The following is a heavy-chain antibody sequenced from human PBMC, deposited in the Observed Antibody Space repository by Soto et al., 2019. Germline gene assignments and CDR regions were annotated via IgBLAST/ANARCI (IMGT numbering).Heavy chain of an antibody. D-gene: IGHD1-7*01. CDR3: TRNYGGIDY. Sequence: VQLLESGGGLVQPGGSLRLSCAVSGFTFSTYWMTWVRQAPGKGLEWVANIKQDGSEKYYVDSVKGRFTISRDNAKSSLYLQMNSLRAEDTAVYYCTRNYGGIDYWGQGTLVAVSS. V-gene: IGHV3-7*03. J-gene: IGHJ4*02. CDR2: IKQDGSEK. CDR1: GFTFSTYW.